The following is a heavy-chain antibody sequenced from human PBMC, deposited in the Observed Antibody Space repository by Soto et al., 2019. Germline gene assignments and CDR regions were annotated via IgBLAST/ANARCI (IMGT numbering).Heavy chain of an antibody. V-gene: IGHV3-74*01. J-gene: IGHJ6*02. D-gene: IGHD3-22*01. CDR3: ARDGPYYYDSSGYYYGHYYYGMDV. CDR1: GFTFSSYW. CDR2: INSDGSST. Sequence: GGSLRLSCAASGFTFSSYWMHWVRQAPGKGLVWVSRINSDGSSTSYADSVKGRFTISRDNAKNTLYLQMNSLRAEDTAVYYCARDGPYYYDSSGYYYGHYYYGMDVWGQGTTVTVSS.